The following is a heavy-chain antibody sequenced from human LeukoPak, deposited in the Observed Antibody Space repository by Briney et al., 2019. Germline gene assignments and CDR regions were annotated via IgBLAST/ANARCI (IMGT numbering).Heavy chain of an antibody. CDR2: IYPGDSDT. D-gene: IGHD2-2*01. CDR1: GYSFTSYW. Sequence: GESLKISCKCSGYSFTSYWIGWVRQMPGKGLEWMGIIYPGDSDTRYSPSFQGQVTISADKSISTAYLQWSSLKASDTAMYYCARQYCSSTSCYADYYYGMDVWGQGTTVTVSS. J-gene: IGHJ6*02. V-gene: IGHV5-51*01. CDR3: ARQYCSSTSCYADYYYGMDV.